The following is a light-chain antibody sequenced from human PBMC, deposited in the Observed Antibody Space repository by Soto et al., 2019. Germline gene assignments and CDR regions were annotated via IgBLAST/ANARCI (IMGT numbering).Light chain of an antibody. CDR3: QLYGTSPKT. CDR1: QSVSSH. J-gene: IGKJ1*01. V-gene: IGKV3-15*01. Sequence: EIVMTQSPATLSVSPGERATLSCRASQSVSSHLAWYQQKPGQGPRLLIYGASTRASGIPGRFSGSGSGTDFTLTISRLEPEDFAVYYCQLYGTSPKTFGQGTKV. CDR2: GAS.